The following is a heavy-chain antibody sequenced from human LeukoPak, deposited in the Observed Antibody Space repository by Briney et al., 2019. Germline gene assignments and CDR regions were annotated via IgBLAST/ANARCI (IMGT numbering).Heavy chain of an antibody. Sequence: SETLSLTCIVSGYSISSGYYWVWIRQPPGKGLEWIGSIYHSGSTLYNPSPKSRVTISVDTSKNKFSLKLSSVTAADTAMYYCARDQPYMDVWGEGTTVTVSS. CDR3: ARDQPYMDV. CDR1: GYSISSGYY. V-gene: IGHV4-38-2*02. J-gene: IGHJ6*03. CDR2: IYHSGST.